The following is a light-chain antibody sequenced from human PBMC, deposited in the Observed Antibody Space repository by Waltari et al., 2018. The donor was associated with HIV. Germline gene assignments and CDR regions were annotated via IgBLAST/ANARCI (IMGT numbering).Light chain of an antibody. CDR1: SSDVGGYNY. CDR3: SSYTSSSTRV. V-gene: IGLV2-14*03. Sequence: QSALTQPASVSGSPGQSIPISCPGTSSDVGGYNYVSWYQRPPGKAPKLMIYDVSNRPSGVSNRFSGSKSGNTASLTISGLQAEDEADYYCSSYTSSSTRVFGGGTTVTVL. CDR2: DVS. J-gene: IGLJ3*02.